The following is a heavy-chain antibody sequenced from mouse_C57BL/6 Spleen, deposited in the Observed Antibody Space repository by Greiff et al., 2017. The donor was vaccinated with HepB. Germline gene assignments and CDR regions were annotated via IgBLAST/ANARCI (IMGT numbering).Heavy chain of an antibody. Sequence: VQLQQPGTELVKPGASVKLSCKASGYTFTSHWMHWVKQRPGPGLEWIGNINPSNGGTNYNEKFKSKATLTVDKSSSTAYMQLSSLTSEDSAVYYCARHSNSYWYFDVWGTGTTVTVSS. D-gene: IGHD2-5*01. J-gene: IGHJ1*03. CDR1: GYTFTSHW. V-gene: IGHV1-53*01. CDR3: ARHSNSYWYFDV. CDR2: INPSNGGT.